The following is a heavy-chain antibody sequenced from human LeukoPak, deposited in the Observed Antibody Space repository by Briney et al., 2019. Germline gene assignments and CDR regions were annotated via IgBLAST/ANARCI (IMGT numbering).Heavy chain of an antibody. V-gene: IGHV3-21*01. CDR3: ARDWSYGSGRPYYFDY. CDR1: GYTFSSYS. D-gene: IGHD3-10*01. Sequence: GGSLRLSCAASGYTFSSYSMNWVRQAPGKGLEWVSSISSSSYIYYADSVKGRFTISRDNAKNSLYLQMNSLRAEDTAVYYCARDWSYGSGRPYYFDYWGQGTLVTVSS. J-gene: IGHJ4*02. CDR2: ISSSSYI.